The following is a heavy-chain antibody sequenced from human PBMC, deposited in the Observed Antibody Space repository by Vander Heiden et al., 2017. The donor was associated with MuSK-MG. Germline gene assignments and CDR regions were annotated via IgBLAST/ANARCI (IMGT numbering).Heavy chain of an antibody. J-gene: IGHJ4*02. D-gene: IGHD4-17*01. V-gene: IGHV4-31*03. CDR1: GASVSNAY. CDR3: VRDDYEDYGVGY. Sequence: QVQLQESGPGLVKPSQTLSLTCTVSGASVSNAYWSWFRQRPGKGLEWIGYIYYSGGTFYTPSLRSRVIISIDTSKNQVSLRLDSVTAADTAIYYCVRDDYEDYGVGYWGQGTLVTVSS. CDR2: IYYSGGT.